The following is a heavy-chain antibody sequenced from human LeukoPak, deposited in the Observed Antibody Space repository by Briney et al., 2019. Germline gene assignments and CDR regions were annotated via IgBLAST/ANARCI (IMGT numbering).Heavy chain of an antibody. CDR3: ARGGIAVGGSDY. CDR1: GGPISSYY. V-gene: IGHV4-4*07. CDR2: IYSSGST. Sequence: SETLSLTCTVSGGPISSYYWSWIRQPAGKGLEWIGRIYSSGSTNHNPSLKSRVTMSVDTSKNQFSLKLSSVTAADTAVYYCARGGIAVGGSDYWGRGTLVTVSS. D-gene: IGHD6-13*01. J-gene: IGHJ4*02.